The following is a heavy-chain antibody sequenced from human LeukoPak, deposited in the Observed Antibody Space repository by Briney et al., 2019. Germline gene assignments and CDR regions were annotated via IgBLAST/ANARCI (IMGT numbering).Heavy chain of an antibody. CDR2: IYPDDSRT. CDR3: ARPSYGASDY. Sequence: GESLKISCKGSGYRFTKSWIGWVRQMPGKGLEWLGIIYPDDSRTRYSPSFQGQVTVSVDKSISTAYLQWSSLKASDTAMYYCARPSYGASDYWGQGTLVTVSS. V-gene: IGHV5-51*01. CDR1: GYRFTKSW. D-gene: IGHD4-17*01. J-gene: IGHJ4*02.